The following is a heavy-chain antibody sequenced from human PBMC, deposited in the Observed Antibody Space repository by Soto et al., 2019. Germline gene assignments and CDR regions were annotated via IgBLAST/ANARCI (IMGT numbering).Heavy chain of an antibody. D-gene: IGHD5-12*01. CDR2: ISTYNGDT. V-gene: IGHV1-18*01. Sequence: QVQLVQSGAEVKKPGASVKVSCKASGYTFTRSGISWVRQAPGQGLEWMGWISTYNGDTNYAQTFQGRVTMTTDTSTSTVYMELRSLRSDDTAVYYCAREGVAPYYYYGMDVWGQGTLVTVSS. CDR3: AREGVAPYYYYGMDV. J-gene: IGHJ6*02. CDR1: GYTFTRSG.